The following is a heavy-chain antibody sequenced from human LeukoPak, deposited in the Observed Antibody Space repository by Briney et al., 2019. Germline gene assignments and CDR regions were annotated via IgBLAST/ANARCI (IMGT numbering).Heavy chain of an antibody. CDR1: GGSISSYY. CDR3: AREAYYDFWSGYYGGGPGMDV. J-gene: IGHJ6*02. V-gene: IGHV4-4*07. D-gene: IGHD3-3*01. Sequence: SSETLSLTCTVSGGSISSYYWSWIRQPAGKGLEWIGRIYTSGSTNYNPSLKSRVTMSVDTSKNQFSLKLSSVTAADTAVYYCAREAYYDFWSGYYGGGPGMDVWGQGTTVTVSS. CDR2: IYTSGST.